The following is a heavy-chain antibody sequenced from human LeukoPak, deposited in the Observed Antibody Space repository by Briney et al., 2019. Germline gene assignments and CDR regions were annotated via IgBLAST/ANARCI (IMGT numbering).Heavy chain of an antibody. CDR1: GFTFSRYS. V-gene: IGHV3-21*01. CDR2: ITDRSGYI. J-gene: IGHJ3*01. CDR3: ARDLRD. Sequence: GGSLRLSCAASGFTFSRYSMNWVRQAPGKGLEWVSSITDRSGYIFYANSVKGRFTVSRDDAKNSVYLQMNSLRVEGTAVYYCARDLRDWGQGTVVTVSS.